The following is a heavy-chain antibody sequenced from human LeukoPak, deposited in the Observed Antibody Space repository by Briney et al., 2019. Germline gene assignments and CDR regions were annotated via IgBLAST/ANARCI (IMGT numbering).Heavy chain of an antibody. V-gene: IGHV1-8*01. J-gene: IGHJ4*02. CDR1: GYTFTSYD. CDR2: MNPNSGNT. D-gene: IGHD6-19*01. CDR3: ARVKYSSGWYVGYFDY. Sequence: GASVKVSCKASGYTFTSYDINWVRQATGQGLEWMGWMNPNSGNTGYAQKFQGRVTMTRNTSISTAYMELSSLRSEDTAVYYCARVKYSSGWYVGYFDYWGQGTLVTVSS.